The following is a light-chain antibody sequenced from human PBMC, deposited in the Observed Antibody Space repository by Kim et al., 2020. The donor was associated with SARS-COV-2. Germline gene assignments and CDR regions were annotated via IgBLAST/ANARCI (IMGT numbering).Light chain of an antibody. V-gene: IGLV2-8*01. J-gene: IGLJ3*02. CDR2: EVN. CDR3: SSFAGRNTFGV. Sequence: SVLTQPPSASGSPGQSVTITCTGTNSDIGGYKYVFWYQQHPGKAPRLMIFEVNKRPSGVPDRFSGSKSGNTASLTVSGLQAEDEADYYCSSFAGRNTFGVFGGGTQLTVL. CDR1: NSDIGGYKY.